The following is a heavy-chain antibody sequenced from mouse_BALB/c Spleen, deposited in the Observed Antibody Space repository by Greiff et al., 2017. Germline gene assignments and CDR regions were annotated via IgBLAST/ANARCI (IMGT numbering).Heavy chain of an antibody. CDR3: AKNDYDAWFAY. J-gene: IGHJ3*01. D-gene: IGHD2-4*01. V-gene: IGHV1-7*01. CDR1: GYTFTSYW. CDR2: INPSTGYT. Sequence: LQESGAELAKPGASVKMSCKASGYTFTSYWMHWVKQRPGQGLEWIGYINPSTGYTEYNQKFKDKATLTADKSSSTAYMQLSSLTSEDSAVYYCAKNDYDAWFAYWGQGTLVTVSA.